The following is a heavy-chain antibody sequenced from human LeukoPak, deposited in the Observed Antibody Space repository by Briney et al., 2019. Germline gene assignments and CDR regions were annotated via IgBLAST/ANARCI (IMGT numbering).Heavy chain of an antibody. Sequence: PGGSLRLCCAASGFTFSSYGMHWGRQAPGKGLEWVAVISYDGSNKYYADSVKGRFTISRDNSKNTLYLQMNSLRAEDTAVYYCAKDSAHSSSWYVDRWFDYWGQGTLVTVSS. CDR1: GFTFSSYG. CDR2: ISYDGSNK. J-gene: IGHJ4*02. D-gene: IGHD6-13*01. V-gene: IGHV3-30*18. CDR3: AKDSAHSSSWYVDRWFDY.